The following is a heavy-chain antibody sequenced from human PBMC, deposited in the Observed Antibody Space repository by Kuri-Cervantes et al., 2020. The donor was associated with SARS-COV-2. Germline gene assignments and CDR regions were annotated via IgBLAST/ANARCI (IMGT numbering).Heavy chain of an antibody. D-gene: IGHD3-16*01. CDR3: VKDKSTWYYFTN. CDR2: TTSDGDTT. Sequence: GESLKISCSASEFTFSSHAMHWVRLAPGKGLEHISATTSDGDTTYYADSVRGRFTVSRDNSKNTLYLQMSSLRAEDTAVYYCVKDKSTWYYFTNWGQGTLVTVSS. CDR1: EFTFSSHA. J-gene: IGHJ4*02. V-gene: IGHV3-64D*09.